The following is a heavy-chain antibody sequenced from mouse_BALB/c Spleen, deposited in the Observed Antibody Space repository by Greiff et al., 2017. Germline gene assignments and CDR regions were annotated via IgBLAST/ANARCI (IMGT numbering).Heavy chain of an antibody. V-gene: IGHV3-2*02. D-gene: IGHD1-1*01. Sequence: EVKLQESGPGLVKPSQSLSLTCTVTGYSITSDYAWNWIRQFPGNKLEWMGYISYSGSTSYNPSLKSRISITRDTSKNQFFLQLNSVTTEDTATYYCAREGYYGSSSYWYFDVWGAGTTVTVSS. CDR1: GYSITSDYA. J-gene: IGHJ1*01. CDR3: AREGYYGSSSYWYFDV. CDR2: ISYSGST.